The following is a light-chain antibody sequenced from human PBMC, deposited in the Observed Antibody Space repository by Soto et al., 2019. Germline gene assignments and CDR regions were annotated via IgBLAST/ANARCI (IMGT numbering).Light chain of an antibody. V-gene: IGKV1-6*01. CDR1: QGITTE. Sequence: AIQMTQSPSSLSASVGDRVTITCRASQGITTELGWYQQRPGKAPKLLVYGSFTLQSGVPSRFSGSGSGTDFTLTISSLQPEDFATYYCLQVYNYPRTFGQGTRVEVK. J-gene: IGKJ1*01. CDR3: LQVYNYPRT. CDR2: GSF.